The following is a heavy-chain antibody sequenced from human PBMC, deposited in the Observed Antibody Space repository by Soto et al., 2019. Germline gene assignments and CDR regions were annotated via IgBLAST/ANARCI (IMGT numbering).Heavy chain of an antibody. CDR3: LRLRQAFDI. D-gene: IGHD5-18*01. Sequence: QVQLVQSGAEVKKPGASVKVSCKASGYTFTSYAMHWVRQAPGQRLEWMGWINAGNGNTKYSQKFQGRVTISRDTSASTAYMELSSVGSEDTAVYYCLRLRQAFDIWGQGTMVTVSS. CDR1: GYTFTSYA. CDR2: INAGNGNT. V-gene: IGHV1-3*01. J-gene: IGHJ3*02.